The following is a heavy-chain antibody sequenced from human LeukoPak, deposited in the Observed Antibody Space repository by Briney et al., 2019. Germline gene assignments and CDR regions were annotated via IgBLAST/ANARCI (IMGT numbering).Heavy chain of an antibody. V-gene: IGHV1-2*03. Sequence: LGASVKVSCKASGYTFTGYYMYWVRQAPGQGLEWMGWISANSGGTNYAQKFKGRVTMTRDTSIRTAYMELSRLTSDDTAVYYCARGYETFVELVFEYWGQGTLVTVSS. J-gene: IGHJ4*02. CDR1: GYTFTGYY. CDR2: ISANSGGT. D-gene: IGHD3-10*01. CDR3: ARGYETFVELVFEY.